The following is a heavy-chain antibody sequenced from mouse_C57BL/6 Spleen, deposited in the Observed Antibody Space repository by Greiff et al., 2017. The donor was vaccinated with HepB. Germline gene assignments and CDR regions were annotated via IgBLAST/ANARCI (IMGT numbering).Heavy chain of an antibody. J-gene: IGHJ1*03. V-gene: IGHV8-12*01. Sequence: QVTLKVSGPGILQSSQPLSLTCSFSGFSLSTSGMGVSWIRQPSGKGLEWLAHIYWDDDKRYNPSLKSRLTISKDTSRNQVFLKITSVDTADTATYYCARRKSYYYGSSYWYFDVWGTGTTVTVSS. CDR3: ARRKSYYYGSSYWYFDV. CDR2: IYWDDDK. D-gene: IGHD1-1*01. CDR1: GFSLSTSGMG.